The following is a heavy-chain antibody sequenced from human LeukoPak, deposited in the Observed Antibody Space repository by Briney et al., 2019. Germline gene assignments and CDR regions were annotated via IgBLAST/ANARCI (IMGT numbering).Heavy chain of an antibody. CDR3: ARINSSSWYNLYYYYYYYMDV. Sequence: GGSLRLSCAASGFTFSSYWMSWVRQAPGKGLEWVANIKQDGSEKYYVDSVKGRFTISRDNAKNSLYLQVNSLRAEDTAVYYCARINSSSWYNLYYYYYYYMDVWGKGTTVTISS. D-gene: IGHD6-13*01. CDR1: GFTFSSYW. V-gene: IGHV3-7*01. J-gene: IGHJ6*03. CDR2: IKQDGSEK.